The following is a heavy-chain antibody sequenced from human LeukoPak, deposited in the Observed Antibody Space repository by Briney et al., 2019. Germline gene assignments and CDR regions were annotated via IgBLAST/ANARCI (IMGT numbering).Heavy chain of an antibody. CDR1: GGSFSGYY. CDR3: ARGRGKYYDFWSGYYKGYWFDP. J-gene: IGHJ5*02. D-gene: IGHD3-3*01. Sequence: SETLSLTCAVYGGSFSGYYWSWIRQPPGKGLEWIGEINHSGSTNYNPSLKSRVTISVDTSKNQFSLKLSSVTAADTAVYYCARGRGKYYDFWSGYYKGYWFDPWGQGTLVTVSS. V-gene: IGHV4-34*01. CDR2: INHSGST.